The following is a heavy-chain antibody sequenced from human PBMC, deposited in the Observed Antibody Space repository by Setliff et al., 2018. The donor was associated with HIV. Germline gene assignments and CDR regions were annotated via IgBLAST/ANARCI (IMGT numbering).Heavy chain of an antibody. CDR3: ARDQVYWQQLLFDY. CDR2: INPSGGST. Sequence: ASVKVSCKASGYTFTSFYLHWVRQAPGQGLEWMAIINPSGGSTSYAQKFQGRVTMTSDTSTSTVYMELSSLRSGDTAVYYCARDQVYWQQLLFDYWGQGTLVTVSS. CDR1: GYTFTSFY. J-gene: IGHJ4*02. V-gene: IGHV1-46*01. D-gene: IGHD6-13*01.